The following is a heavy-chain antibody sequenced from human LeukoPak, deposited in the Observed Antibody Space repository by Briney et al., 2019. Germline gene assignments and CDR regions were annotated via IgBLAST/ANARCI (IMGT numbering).Heavy chain of an antibody. CDR1: GFTFSSYD. V-gene: IGHV3-13*01. J-gene: IGHJ3*02. D-gene: IGHD6-19*01. Sequence: GGSLRLSCAASGFTFSSYDMHWVRHATVKGLEWVSAIGTAGDTYYPGSVKGRFTVSRENAKNSLYLQMNSLRAGDTAVYYCARALGIAVAAGDAFDIWGQGTMVTVSS. CDR3: ARALGIAVAAGDAFDI. CDR2: IGTAGDT.